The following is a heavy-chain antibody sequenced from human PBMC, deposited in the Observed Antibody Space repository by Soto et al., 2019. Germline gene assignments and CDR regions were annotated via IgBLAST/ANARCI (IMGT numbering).Heavy chain of an antibody. V-gene: IGHV4-59*01. CDR3: ARESFYDSGGFHGFDY. J-gene: IGHJ4*02. CDR2: IYYSGST. CDR1: GGYISSYY. Sequence: PSETLSLTCTVAGGYISSYYWSWIRQPPGKGLEGIGYIYYSGSTNYNPALKSRVTISVDTSKNQFSLKLSSVTAADTAVYYCARESFYDSGGFHGFDYWGQGTLVTVSS. D-gene: IGHD3-22*01.